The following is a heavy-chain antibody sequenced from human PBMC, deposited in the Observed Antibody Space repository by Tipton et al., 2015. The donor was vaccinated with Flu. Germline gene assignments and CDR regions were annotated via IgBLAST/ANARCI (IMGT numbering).Heavy chain of an antibody. CDR1: GGSLSSYY. Sequence: TLSLTCSVSGGSLSSYYWGWIRQPAGKGLEWIGRIYTSGFTNYNPSLKSRVTLSVDTSKNQFSLKLTSVTAADTAVYYCVRDGQWPLTGTFDNWGQGTLVTVSS. D-gene: IGHD6-19*01. CDR3: VRDGQWPLTGTFDN. V-gene: IGHV4-4*07. CDR2: IYTSGFT. J-gene: IGHJ4*02.